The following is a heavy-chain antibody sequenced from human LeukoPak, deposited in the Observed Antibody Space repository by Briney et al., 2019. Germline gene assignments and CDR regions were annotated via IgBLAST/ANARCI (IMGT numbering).Heavy chain of an antibody. CDR2: IYPGDSDT. Sequence: GESLTISCQGSGYDFATYWIGWVRQMPGKGLEWMGIIYPGDSDTRYSPSFQGQVTISADKSISTAYLQWSSLKASDTAMYYCARQSTSYDYWGQGTLVTVSS. J-gene: IGHJ4*02. CDR1: GYDFATYW. V-gene: IGHV5-51*01. CDR3: ARQSTSYDY. D-gene: IGHD3-10*01.